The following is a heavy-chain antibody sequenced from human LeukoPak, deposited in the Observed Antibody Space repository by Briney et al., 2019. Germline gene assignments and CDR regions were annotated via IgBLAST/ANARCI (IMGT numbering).Heavy chain of an antibody. CDR2: IYYSGST. J-gene: IGHJ4*02. V-gene: IGHV4-59*01. CDR3: ARGPYGSGFDY. D-gene: IGHD3-10*01. CDR1: GGSISSYY. Sequence: TSETLSLTCTVSGGSISSYYWSWIRQPPGKGPEWTGYIYYSGSTNYNPSLKSRVTISVDTSKNQFSLKLSSVTAADTAVYYCARGPYGSGFDYWGQGTLVTVSS.